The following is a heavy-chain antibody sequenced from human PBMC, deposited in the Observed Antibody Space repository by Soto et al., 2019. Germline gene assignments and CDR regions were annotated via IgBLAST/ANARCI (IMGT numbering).Heavy chain of an antibody. J-gene: IGHJ5*02. CDR2: IYHSGST. V-gene: IGHV4-30-2*01. CDR3: ARVPGP. Sequence: SETLSLTCAVSGGSISSGGYSWGWIRQPPGKGLEWIGYIYHSGSTYYNPSLKSRVTTSVDRSKNQFSLKLSSVTAADTAVYYCARVPGPWGQGTLVTVSS. CDR1: GGSISSGGYS.